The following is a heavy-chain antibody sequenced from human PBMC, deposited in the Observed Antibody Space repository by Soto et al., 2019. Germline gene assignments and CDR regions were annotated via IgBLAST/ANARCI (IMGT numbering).Heavy chain of an antibody. J-gene: IGHJ4*02. CDR2: INQDGTGK. V-gene: IGHV3-7*01. Sequence: GGSVRLSCAASGFTLGTYWMSWVRQAPGKGLEWVANINQDGTGKHYVDSVKGRFTISRDNAKNSLYLQMTSLRAEDTAIYYCATTRGLDYWGQGTLVTVSS. CDR1: GFTLGTYW. CDR3: ATTRGLDY.